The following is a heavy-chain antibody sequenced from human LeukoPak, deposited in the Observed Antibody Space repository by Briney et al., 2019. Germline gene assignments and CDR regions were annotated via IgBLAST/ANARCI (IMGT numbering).Heavy chain of an antibody. V-gene: IGHV3-66*01. Sequence: PGGSLRLSCAASGFTVSNNYMNWVRQAPGKGLEWVSLIHSGGTTYYADSVECRFTISRDGSKNTLYLQMNSLRVEDTAVYYCARDPPAVTANTYGWGQGTLVTVSS. J-gene: IGHJ4*02. CDR3: ARDPPAVTANTYG. D-gene: IGHD5-18*01. CDR1: GFTVSNNY. CDR2: IHSGGTT.